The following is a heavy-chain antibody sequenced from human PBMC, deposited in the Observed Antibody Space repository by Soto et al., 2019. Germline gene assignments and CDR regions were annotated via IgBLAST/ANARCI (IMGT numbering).Heavy chain of an antibody. D-gene: IGHD5-18*01. J-gene: IGHJ6*02. CDR2: IIPIFGTA. Sequence: ASVKVSCKASGGTFSSYAISWVRQAPGQGLEWMGGIIPIFGTANYAQKFQGRVTITADESTSTAYMELSSLRSEDTAVYYCARRHPYPPPNTAMVVRYYYYGMDVWGQGTTVTVSS. CDR1: GGTFSSYA. V-gene: IGHV1-69*13. CDR3: ARRHPYPPPNTAMVVRYYYYGMDV.